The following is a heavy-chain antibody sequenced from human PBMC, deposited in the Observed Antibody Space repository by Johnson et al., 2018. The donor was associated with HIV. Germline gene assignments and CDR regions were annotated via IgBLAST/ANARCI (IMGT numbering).Heavy chain of an antibody. CDR1: GFTVSSNY. V-gene: IGHV3-53*01. CDR2: IYSGGST. Sequence: VQLVESGGGLIQPGGSLRLSCAASGFTVSSNYMSWVRQAPGKVLEWVSVIYSGGSTYYADSVKGRFTISRDNSKNTLYLQMNSLRAEDTALYYCARDSRIGTMVLLSDAFDILGQGTMVTVSS. D-gene: IGHD3-10*01. J-gene: IGHJ3*02. CDR3: ARDSRIGTMVLLSDAFDI.